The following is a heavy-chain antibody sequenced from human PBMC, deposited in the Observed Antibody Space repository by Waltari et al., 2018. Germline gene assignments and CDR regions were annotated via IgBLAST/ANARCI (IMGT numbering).Heavy chain of an antibody. Sequence: QVQLQQWGAGLLKPSETLSLTCAVYGGSFSGYYWSWIRQPPGKGLEWIGEINHSGSNNYNPARKSRVTISGNTSKNQFSLKLSSVTAADTAVYYCARGRLDIVVVPAAYNYYYYYYMDVWGKGTTVTVSS. D-gene: IGHD2-2*03. CDR1: GGSFSGYY. CDR3: ARGRLDIVVVPAAYNYYYYYYMDV. V-gene: IGHV4-34*01. CDR2: INHSGSN. J-gene: IGHJ6*03.